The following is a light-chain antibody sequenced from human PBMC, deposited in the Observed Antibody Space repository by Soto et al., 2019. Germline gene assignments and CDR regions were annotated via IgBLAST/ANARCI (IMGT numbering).Light chain of an antibody. Sequence: EILMTQSPATLSVSPWARTTLSCRASQSVSSNLAWYQHKPGQAPRLLIYGASPRATGIPGRFSGSGSGTVFTLTISSLQSEDFGVYYCQQYNKWPWTFGRGTKVDIK. CDR3: QQYNKWPWT. CDR1: QSVSSN. CDR2: GAS. V-gene: IGKV3-15*01. J-gene: IGKJ1*01.